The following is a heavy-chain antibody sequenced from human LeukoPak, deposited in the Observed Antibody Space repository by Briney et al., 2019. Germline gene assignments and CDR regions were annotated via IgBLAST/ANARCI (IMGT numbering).Heavy chain of an antibody. J-gene: IGHJ5*02. V-gene: IGHV3-30*02. CDR1: GFTFSSFA. Sequence: GGSLRLSCAASGFTFSSFAMHWVRQPSGKGLEWVAFIRYDGSHQYYADSVKGRVTISRDNSKNTLYLQVNSLRPEDTAVYYCAKDSVGGQNWFDPWGQGTLVTVSS. CDR2: IRYDGSHQ. D-gene: IGHD2-15*01. CDR3: AKDSVGGQNWFDP.